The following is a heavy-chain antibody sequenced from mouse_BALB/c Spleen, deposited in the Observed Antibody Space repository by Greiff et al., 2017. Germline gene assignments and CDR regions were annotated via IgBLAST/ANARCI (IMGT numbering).Heavy chain of an antibody. CDR1: EYEFPSHD. J-gene: IGHJ4*01. D-gene: IGHD2-1*01. CDR2: INSDGGST. Sequence: DVMLVESGGGLVQPGESLKLSCESNEYEFPSHDMSWVRKTPEKRLELVAAINSDGGSTYYPDTMERRFIISRDNTKKTLYLQMSNLRSEDTALYYWARHGNYGAMDYWGQGTSVTVSS. V-gene: IGHV5-2*01. CDR3: ARHGNYGAMDY.